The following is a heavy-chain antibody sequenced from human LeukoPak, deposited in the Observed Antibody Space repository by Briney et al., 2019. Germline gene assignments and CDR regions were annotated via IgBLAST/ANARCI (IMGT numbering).Heavy chain of an antibody. V-gene: IGHV3-11*03. CDR1: GFTFSDYY. J-gene: IGHJ2*01. CDR2: ISSSSGYT. Sequence: KSGGSLRLSCAASGFTFSDYYMYWIRQAPGKGLEWVSYISSSSGYTNYADFVKGRFTISRDNAKISLNLQMNSLRAEDTAIYYCARRYYDFLSGYYNWYFDLWGRGTLVTVSS. D-gene: IGHD3-3*01. CDR3: ARRYYDFLSGYYNWYFDL.